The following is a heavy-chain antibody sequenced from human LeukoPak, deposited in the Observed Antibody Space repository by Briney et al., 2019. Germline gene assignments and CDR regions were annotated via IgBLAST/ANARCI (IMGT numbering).Heavy chain of an antibody. CDR2: IIPIFGTA. V-gene: IGHV1-69*06. Sequence: SVKVSCKASGGTFSSYAISWVRQAPGQGLEWMGGIIPIFGTANYAQKFQGRVTITADKSTSTAYMELSSLRSEDTDVYYCAREADGSNAFDIWGQGTMVTVSS. CDR1: GGTFSSYA. J-gene: IGHJ3*02. D-gene: IGHD4-23*01. CDR3: AREADGSNAFDI.